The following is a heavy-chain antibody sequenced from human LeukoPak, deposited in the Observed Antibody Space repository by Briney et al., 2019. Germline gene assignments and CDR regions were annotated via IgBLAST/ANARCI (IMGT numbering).Heavy chain of an antibody. D-gene: IGHD3-10*01. CDR3: TTDKAVLLWFGDPGGDFDY. J-gene: IGHJ4*02. CDR2: IKSKTDGGTT. CDR1: GFTFSSYA. Sequence: GGSLRLSCAASGFTFSSYAMSWVRQAPGKGLEWVGRIKSKTDGGTTDYAAPVKGRFTISRDDSKNTLYLQMNSLKTEDTAVYYCTTDKAVLLWFGDPGGDFDYWGQGTLVTVSS. V-gene: IGHV3-15*01.